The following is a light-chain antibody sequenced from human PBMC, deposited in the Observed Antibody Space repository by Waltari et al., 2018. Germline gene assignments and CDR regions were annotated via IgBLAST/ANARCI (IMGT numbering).Light chain of an antibody. CDR3: CSYAHSSRVV. CDR2: EGT. Sequence: QSALTQPASVSGSPGPSITISCTGTSSDVGGYYLVSWYQHYPGKAPKLMSYEGTKRPSGVSNRFSGSKSGNTASLTISGLQAEDEADYHCCSYAHSSRVVFGGGTKVTVL. CDR1: SSDVGGYYL. J-gene: IGLJ2*01. V-gene: IGLV2-23*01.